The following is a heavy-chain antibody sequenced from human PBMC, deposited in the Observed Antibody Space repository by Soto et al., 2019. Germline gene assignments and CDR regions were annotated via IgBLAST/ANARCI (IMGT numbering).Heavy chain of an antibody. J-gene: IGHJ4*02. Sequence: EERLVQSGGGLVQPGGSLRLSCAASLFVVSDNYMSWVRQAPGKGLEWVALIYSGGGTDYAESVKGRFTISRDKSKNTLYLQMNSLKAEDTGIDYCATRMTTAPYWGQGTVVTVSS. V-gene: IGHV3-66*01. CDR2: IYSGGGT. CDR1: LFVVSDNY. CDR3: ATRMTTAPY. D-gene: IGHD4-17*01.